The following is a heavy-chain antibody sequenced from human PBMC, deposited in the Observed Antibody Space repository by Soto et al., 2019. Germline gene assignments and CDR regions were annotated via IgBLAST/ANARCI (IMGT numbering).Heavy chain of an antibody. CDR2: INPNSGGT. D-gene: IGHD6-19*01. CDR1: GYTFTGSY. CDR3: ARDLIAVAGIPFDY. Sequence: GASVKVSCKASGYTFTGSYMHWVRQAPGQGLEWMGWINPNSGGTNYAQKFQGRVTMTRDTSISTAYMELSRLRSDDTAVYYCARDLIAVAGIPFDYWGQGTLVTVSS. V-gene: IGHV1-2*02. J-gene: IGHJ4*02.